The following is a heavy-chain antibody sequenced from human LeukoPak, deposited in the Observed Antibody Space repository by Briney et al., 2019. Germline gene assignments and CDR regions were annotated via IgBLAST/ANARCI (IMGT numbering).Heavy chain of an antibody. Sequence: GGSLRLSCAASGFNFRGYAMHWVRQAPGKGLEWVALIRSNGNEKFYLDAVQGRFTISRDNSKNTLFLQMSSLRPEDTAVYYCAKDRDGSGSFKKRMDVWGQGTTVSISS. J-gene: IGHJ6*02. CDR1: GFNFRGYA. D-gene: IGHD3-10*01. V-gene: IGHV3-30*02. CDR2: IRSNGNEK. CDR3: AKDRDGSGSFKKRMDV.